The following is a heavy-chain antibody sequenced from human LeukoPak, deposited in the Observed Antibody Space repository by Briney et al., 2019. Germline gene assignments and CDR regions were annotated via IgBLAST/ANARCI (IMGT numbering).Heavy chain of an antibody. Sequence: SETLSLTCTVPGGSISSYYWSWIRQPPGKGLEWIGYIYYSGSTNYNPSLKSRVTLSVDTSKNQFSLKLSSVTPADTAVYYCARQVYSSSWSYYFDYWGQGILVTVSS. V-gene: IGHV4-59*01. J-gene: IGHJ4*02. D-gene: IGHD6-13*01. CDR1: GGSISSYY. CDR3: ARQVYSSSWSYYFDY. CDR2: IYYSGST.